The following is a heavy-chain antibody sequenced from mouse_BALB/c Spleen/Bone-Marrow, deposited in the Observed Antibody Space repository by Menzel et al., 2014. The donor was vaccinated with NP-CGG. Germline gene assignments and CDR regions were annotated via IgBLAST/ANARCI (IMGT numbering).Heavy chain of an antibody. CDR2: INPSNGGT. D-gene: IGHD2-1*01. CDR1: GYTFTSYY. V-gene: IGHV1S81*02. Sequence: QVQLQQPGVELVKPGASVKLSCKASGYTFTSYYMYWVKQRPGQGLEWIGEINPSNGGTNFNEKFKNKATLTVDKSSSTAYTQLSSLIFEDSAVYYCTRSNGNWFAYWGQGTLVTVSA. J-gene: IGHJ3*01. CDR3: TRSNGNWFAY.